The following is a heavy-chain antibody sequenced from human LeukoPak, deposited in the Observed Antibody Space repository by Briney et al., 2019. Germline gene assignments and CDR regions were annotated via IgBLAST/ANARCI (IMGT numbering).Heavy chain of an antibody. CDR3: ASGGSNWFDP. V-gene: IGHV4-34*01. CDR2: INHSGST. CDR1: GGSFSGYY. Sequence: PSETLSLTCAVYGGSFSGYYWSWIRQSPGKGLEWIGEINHSGSTNYNPSLKSRVTISVDTSKNQFSLKLSSVTAADTAVYYCASGGSNWFDPWGQGTLVTVYS. J-gene: IGHJ5*02.